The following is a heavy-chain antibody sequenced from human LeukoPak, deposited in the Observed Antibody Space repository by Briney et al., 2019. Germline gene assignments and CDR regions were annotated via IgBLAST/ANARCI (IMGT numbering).Heavy chain of an antibody. CDR3: AREFYYDILTGYYSRVRFDP. V-gene: IGHV1-69*13. D-gene: IGHD3-9*01. CDR2: IIPIFGTA. CDR1: GYTFTSYA. J-gene: IGHJ5*02. Sequence: GASVKVSCKASGYTFTSYAISWVRQAPGQGFEWMGGIIPIFGTANYAQKFQGRVTITADESTSTAYMELSSLRSEDTAVYYCAREFYYDILTGYYSRVRFDPWGQGTLVTVSS.